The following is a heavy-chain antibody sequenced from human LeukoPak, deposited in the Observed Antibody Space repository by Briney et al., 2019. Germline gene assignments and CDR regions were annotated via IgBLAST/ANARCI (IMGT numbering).Heavy chain of an antibody. J-gene: IGHJ3*02. CDR1: GFTFSTYW. D-gene: IGHD6-19*01. CDR2: IKQDGSEK. CDR3: ARQRDSSGWYLGACDI. Sequence: GGSLRLSCAASGFTFSTYWMNWVRQAPRQGLEWVANIKQDGSEKYYVDSVKGRFTISRDNAKNSLYLQMNSLRAEDTAVYYCARQRDSSGWYLGACDIGGRGTSVSVFS. V-gene: IGHV3-7*04.